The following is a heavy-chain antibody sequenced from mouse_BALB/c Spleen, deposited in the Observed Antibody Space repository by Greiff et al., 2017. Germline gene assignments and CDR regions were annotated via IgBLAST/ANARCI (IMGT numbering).Heavy chain of an antibody. CDR2: IYPGDGDT. V-gene: IGHV1-80*01. CDR3: ARRDGNYEVFDY. J-gene: IGHJ2*01. Sequence: QVQLKQSGAELVRPGSSVKISCKASGYAFGSYWMNWVKQRPGQGLEWIGQIYPGDGDTNYNGKFKGKATLTADKSSSTAYMQLSSLTSEDSAVYFCARRDGNYEVFDYWGQGTTLTVSS. CDR1: GYAFGSYW. D-gene: IGHD2-1*01.